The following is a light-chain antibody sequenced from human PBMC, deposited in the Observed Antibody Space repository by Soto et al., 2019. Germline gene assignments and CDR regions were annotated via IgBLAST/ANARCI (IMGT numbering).Light chain of an antibody. CDR3: QQRRNWPLT. CDR2: DSS. Sequence: EIVLTQSPATLSLSPGERATLSCRASQSVSSYLAWYQQKPGQAPRLLIYDSSNRATGIPARFSGSGSGTYFTLTISSLEPEDFAVYSCQQRRNWPLTFGGGTKVEIK. J-gene: IGKJ4*01. CDR1: QSVSSY. V-gene: IGKV3-11*01.